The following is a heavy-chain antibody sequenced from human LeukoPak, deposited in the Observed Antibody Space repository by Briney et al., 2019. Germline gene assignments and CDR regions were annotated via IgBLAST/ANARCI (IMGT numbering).Heavy chain of an antibody. Sequence: ASVKVSCKASGYTFTSYDINWVRQATGQGLEWMGWMNPNSGNTGYAQKFQGRVTITRNTSISTAYMELSSLRSEDTAVYYCAREQSTVTTGDYWGQGTLVTVSS. CDR1: GYTFTSYD. D-gene: IGHD4-17*01. V-gene: IGHV1-8*03. J-gene: IGHJ4*02. CDR2: MNPNSGNT. CDR3: AREQSTVTTGDY.